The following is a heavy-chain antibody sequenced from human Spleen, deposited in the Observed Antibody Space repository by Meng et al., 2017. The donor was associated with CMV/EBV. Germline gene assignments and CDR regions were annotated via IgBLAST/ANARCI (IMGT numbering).Heavy chain of an antibody. Sequence: SETLSLTCTVSGGSISSSSYYWGWISQPPGKGLEWIGSIYYSGSTYYNPSLKSRVTISVDTSKNQFSLKLSSVTAADTAVYYCARTTYYYDSSGYRSPNFDYWGQGTLVTVSS. V-gene: IGHV4-39*07. CDR3: ARTTYYYDSSGYRSPNFDY. J-gene: IGHJ4*02. CDR1: GGSISSSSYY. D-gene: IGHD3-22*01. CDR2: IYYSGST.